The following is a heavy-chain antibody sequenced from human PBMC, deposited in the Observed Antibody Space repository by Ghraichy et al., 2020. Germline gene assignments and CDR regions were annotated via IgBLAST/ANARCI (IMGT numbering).Heavy chain of an antibody. D-gene: IGHD3-9*01. CDR1: GYTFTDYG. Sequence: ASVKVSCKTSGYTFTDYGLSWVRQAPGQRLEWMGWISPYDGDTKYARNLQDRVTMTTDTSTATAYMHLRSLRSDDTAVYYCARDPPWEPVPDISDIWGQGTLVTVSS. CDR2: ISPYDGDT. V-gene: IGHV1-18*01. J-gene: IGHJ3*02. CDR3: ARDPPWEPVPDISDI.